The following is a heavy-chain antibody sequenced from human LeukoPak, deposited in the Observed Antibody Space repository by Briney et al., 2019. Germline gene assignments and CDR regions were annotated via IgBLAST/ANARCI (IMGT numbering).Heavy chain of an antibody. D-gene: IGHD5-18*01. V-gene: IGHV4-59*01. CDR3: AGSSWIPYNWFDP. CDR1: GGSISSYY. Sequence: SETLSLTCTVSGGSISSYYWSWIRQPPGKALEWIGYIYYSGSTSYNPSLKSRVTISVDTSKNQFSLNLSSVTAADTAVYYCAGSSWIPYNWFDPWGQGTLVTVSS. J-gene: IGHJ5*02. CDR2: IYYSGST.